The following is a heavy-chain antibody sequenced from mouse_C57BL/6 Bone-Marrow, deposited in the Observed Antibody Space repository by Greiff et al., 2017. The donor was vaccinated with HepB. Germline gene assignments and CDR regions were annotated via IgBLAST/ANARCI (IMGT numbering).Heavy chain of an antibody. Sequence: QVQLQQSGAELVKPRASVKISCKASGYAFSSYWMNWVKQRPGKGLEGIGQIYPGDGDTNYNGKFTGKATLTADKSSSKAYMQLSSLTSEDSAVYFCAREVTGGYFDYWGQGTTLTVSS. V-gene: IGHV1-80*01. J-gene: IGHJ2*01. CDR2: IYPGDGDT. D-gene: IGHD2-2*01. CDR1: GYAFSSYW. CDR3: AREVTGGYFDY.